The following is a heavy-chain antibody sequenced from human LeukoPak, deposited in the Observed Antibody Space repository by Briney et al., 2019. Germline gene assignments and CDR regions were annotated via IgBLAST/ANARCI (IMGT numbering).Heavy chain of an antibody. CDR1: GFTFSSYA. Sequence: GGSLRLSCAASGFTFSSYAVHWVRQAPGKGLEWVAVISYDGSNKYYTDSVKGRFTISRDNSKSTLYLQMNSLRPEDTAVYYCARDHSHPVVVIAYVFDIWGQGTMVTVSS. CDR2: ISYDGSNK. J-gene: IGHJ3*02. V-gene: IGHV3-30-3*01. CDR3: ARDHSHPVVVIAYVFDI. D-gene: IGHD2-21*01.